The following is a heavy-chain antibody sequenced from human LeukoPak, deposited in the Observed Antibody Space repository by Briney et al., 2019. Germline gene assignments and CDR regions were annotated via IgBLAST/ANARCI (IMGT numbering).Heavy chain of an antibody. V-gene: IGHV5-51*01. Sequence: GGSLRLSCAASGFTFTSYWIGWVRQMPGKGLEWMGIIYPGDSDTKYSPSFQGQVTISADKSISTAYLQWSSLKASDTAMNYCARTGYTSGWYVGSFDYWGQGTLVTVSS. J-gene: IGHJ4*02. D-gene: IGHD6-19*01. CDR3: ARTGYTSGWYVGSFDY. CDR2: IYPGDSDT. CDR1: GFTFTSYW.